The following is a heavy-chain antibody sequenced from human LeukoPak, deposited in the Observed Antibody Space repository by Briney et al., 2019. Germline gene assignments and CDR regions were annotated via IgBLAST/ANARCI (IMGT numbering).Heavy chain of an antibody. J-gene: IGHJ5*02. V-gene: IGHV4-59*11. D-gene: IGHD6-13*01. CDR1: DGSISSHY. Sequence: SETLSLTCTVSDGSISSHYWNWIRQPPGKGLEWIEYIYYSGSTNYNPSLKSRVTISLDTSKRQFSLKLSSVTAADTAVYYCARDRGGAAAFDWFDPWGQGTLVTVSS. CDR3: ARDRGGAAAFDWFDP. CDR2: IYYSGST.